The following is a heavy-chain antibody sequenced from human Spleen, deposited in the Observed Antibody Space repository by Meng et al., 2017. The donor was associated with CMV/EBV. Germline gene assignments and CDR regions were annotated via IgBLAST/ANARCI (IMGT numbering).Heavy chain of an antibody. V-gene: IGHV4-34*01. CDR2: INHSGST. CDR1: GGSFSGYY. J-gene: IGHJ4*02. Sequence: SETLSLTCAVYGGSFSGYYWSWIRQPPGKGLEWIGEINHSGSTNYNPSLKSRVTISVDTSKNQFSLKLSSVTAADTAVYYCARGLTTSVKRANFDYWGQGTLVTVSS. D-gene: IGHD4-17*01. CDR3: ARGLTTSVKRANFDY.